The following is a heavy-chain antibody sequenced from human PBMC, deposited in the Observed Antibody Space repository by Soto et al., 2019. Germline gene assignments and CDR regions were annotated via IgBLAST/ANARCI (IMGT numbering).Heavy chain of an antibody. CDR1: GFTFSSYW. J-gene: IGHJ4*02. V-gene: IGHV3-7*01. CDR2: IKQDGSEK. CDR3: ARDDRIQLCPYDY. D-gene: IGHD5-18*01. Sequence: GGSLRLSCAASGFTFSSYWMSWVRQAPGKGLEWVANIKQDGSEKYYVDSVKGRFTISRDNAKNSLYLQMNSLRAEDTAVYYCARDDRIQLCPYDYWGQGTLVTVSS.